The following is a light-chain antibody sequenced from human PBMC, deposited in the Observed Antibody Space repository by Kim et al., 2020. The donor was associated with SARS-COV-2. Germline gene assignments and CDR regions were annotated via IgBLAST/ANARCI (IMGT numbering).Light chain of an antibody. CDR3: QQYNSFSGLT. V-gene: IGKV1-5*01. CDR2: DAS. CDR1: QSITTW. Sequence: DIQMTQSPSTLTASVGDRVTITCRASQSITTWLAWYQQKPGKAPKLLIYDASSLRSGVPSRFSGSGSGTEFTLTISSLQPDDLATYYCQQYNSFSGLTFGGGTKVDIK. J-gene: IGKJ4*01.